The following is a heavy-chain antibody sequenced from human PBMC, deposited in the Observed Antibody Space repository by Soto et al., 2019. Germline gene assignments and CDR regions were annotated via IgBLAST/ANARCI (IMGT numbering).Heavy chain of an antibody. CDR2: IGTAGDT. D-gene: IGHD6-19*01. CDR3: ARAVEVAGRISFDY. CDR1: GFTFSSYD. Sequence: EVQLVESGGGLVQPGGSLRLSCAASGFTFSSYDMHWVRQATGKGLEWVSAIGTAGDTYYPGSVKGRFTISGENAKNALYLQMNCLRAGDTGVYYCARAVEVAGRISFDYWGQGTLVSGSS. V-gene: IGHV3-13*01. J-gene: IGHJ4*02.